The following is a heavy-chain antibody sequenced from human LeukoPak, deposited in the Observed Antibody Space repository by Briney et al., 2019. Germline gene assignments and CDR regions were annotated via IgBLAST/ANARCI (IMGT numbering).Heavy chain of an antibody. Sequence: SGGSLRLSCAASGFTFSTYWMSWVRQAPGKGLEWVANIKKDGSEKYYMDSAKGRFTISRDNAENSLYLQMNSLRAEDTAVYYCAREGVHCSGRSCLKAYWGQGTQVTVSS. CDR2: IKKDGSEK. V-gene: IGHV3-7*03. D-gene: IGHD2-15*01. J-gene: IGHJ4*02. CDR1: GFTFSTYW. CDR3: AREGVHCSGRSCLKAY.